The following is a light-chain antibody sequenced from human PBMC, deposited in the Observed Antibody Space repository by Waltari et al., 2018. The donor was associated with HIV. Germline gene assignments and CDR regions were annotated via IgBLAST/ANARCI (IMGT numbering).Light chain of an antibody. V-gene: IGLV3-1*01. CDR2: QDS. CDR3: QAWDSSTVV. J-gene: IGLJ2*01. CDR1: KLGDKY. Sequence: SYELTQPPSVSVSPGQTARITCSGDKLGDKYACWYQQKPGKSPVLVIYQDSKRPSGIPERFSGSNSGNTATLTISGTQAMDEADYYCQAWDSSTVVFGGGTKLTVL.